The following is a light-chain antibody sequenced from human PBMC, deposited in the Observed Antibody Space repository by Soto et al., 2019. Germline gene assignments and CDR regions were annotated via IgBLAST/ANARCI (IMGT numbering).Light chain of an antibody. V-gene: IGLV1-47*01. Sequence: QPVLIQPPSASGTPGQRVTISCSGSSSNIGRNYVYWYQQLPGTAPKLLIYSNNQRPSGVPDRFSGSKSGTSASLAISGLRSEDEADYYCAAWDDSLSVVFGGGTKLTVL. CDR3: AAWDDSLSVV. CDR1: SSNIGRNY. J-gene: IGLJ2*01. CDR2: SNN.